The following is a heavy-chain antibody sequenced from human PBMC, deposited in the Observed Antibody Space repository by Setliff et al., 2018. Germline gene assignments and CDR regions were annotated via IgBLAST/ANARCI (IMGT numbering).Heavy chain of an antibody. J-gene: IGHJ4*02. CDR1: GESFSNNY. Sequence: SETLSLTCSVYGESFSNNYWSWIRQSPGRGLEWIGESNHGGSTSYNPSLKSRLTMSVDTSKNQFSLRLTSVTAADTASYFCARQGGRLFDNWGQGTLVTVSS. CDR3: ARQGGRLFDN. CDR2: SNHGGST. V-gene: IGHV4-34*01.